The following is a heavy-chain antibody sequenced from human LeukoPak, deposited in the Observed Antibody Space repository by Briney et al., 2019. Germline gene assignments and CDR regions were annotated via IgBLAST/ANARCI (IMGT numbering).Heavy chain of an antibody. V-gene: IGHV4-34*01. CDR2: INRSGST. J-gene: IGHJ4*02. D-gene: IGHD3-9*01. CDR3: ARGPTRLRYFDWLSHFDY. Sequence: PSETLSLTCAVYGGSFSGYYWSWIRQPPGKGLEWIGEINRSGSTNYNPSLKSRVTISVDTSKNQFSLKLSSVTAADTAAYYCARGPTRLRYFDWLSHFDYWGQGTLVTVSS. CDR1: GGSFSGYY.